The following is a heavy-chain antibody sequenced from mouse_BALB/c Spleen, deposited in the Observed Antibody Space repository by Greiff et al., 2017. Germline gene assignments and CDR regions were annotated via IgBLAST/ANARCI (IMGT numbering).Heavy chain of an antibody. D-gene: IGHD2-2*01. Sequence: DVKLQESGPGLVKPSQSLSLTCTVTGYSITSDYAWNWIRQFPGNKLEWMGYISYSGSTSYNPSLKSRISITRDTSKNQFFLQLNSVTTEDTATYYCARSRGYYWYFDVWGAGTTVTVSS. CDR3: ARSRGYYWYFDV. V-gene: IGHV3-2*02. CDR2: ISYSGST. J-gene: IGHJ1*01. CDR1: GYSITSDYA.